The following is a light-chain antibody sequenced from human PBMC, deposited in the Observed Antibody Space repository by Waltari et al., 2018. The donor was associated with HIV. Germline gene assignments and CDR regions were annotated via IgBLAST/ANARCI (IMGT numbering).Light chain of an antibody. CDR3: SSYTSSSTYV. J-gene: IGLJ1*01. V-gene: IGLV2-14*01. CDR1: SSDIGGYNH. CDR2: AVT. Sequence: QSALPQPASVSGSPGQSITISCTGPSSDIGGYNHVSWYHKHPGKVPQLILYAVTIRRPVVSYRFSGAKSGNTASLTISGLQAEDEADYYCSSYTSSSTYVFGTGTKVTVL.